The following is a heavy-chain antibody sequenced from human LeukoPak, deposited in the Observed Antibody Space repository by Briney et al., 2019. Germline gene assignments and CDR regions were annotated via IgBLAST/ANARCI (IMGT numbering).Heavy chain of an antibody. CDR3: AKAMECGY. V-gene: IGHV3-30*04. D-gene: IGHD3-3*01. Sequence: SCKASGYTITSYAMHWVRQAPGKGLEWVAVISYDGSNKYYADSVKGRFTISRDNSKNTLYLQMNSLGAEDTAVYYCAKAMECGYWGQGTLVTVSS. J-gene: IGHJ4*02. CDR1: GYTITSYA. CDR2: ISYDGSNK.